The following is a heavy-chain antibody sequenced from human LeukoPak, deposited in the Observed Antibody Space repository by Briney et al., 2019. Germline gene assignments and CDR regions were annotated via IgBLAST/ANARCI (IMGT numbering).Heavy chain of an antibody. CDR2: IYYSGST. CDR3: VKLNYASGGYAFDI. Sequence: SETLSLTCIVSGGSISSSRYYWGWIRQPPGKGLEWIGSIYYSGSTYYNSSLKSRVTISVDTSKNQFSLKLSSVTAADTAVYHCVKLNYASGGYAFDIWGQGTMVTVSS. J-gene: IGHJ3*02. D-gene: IGHD2-2*01. V-gene: IGHV4-39*01. CDR1: GGSISSSRYY.